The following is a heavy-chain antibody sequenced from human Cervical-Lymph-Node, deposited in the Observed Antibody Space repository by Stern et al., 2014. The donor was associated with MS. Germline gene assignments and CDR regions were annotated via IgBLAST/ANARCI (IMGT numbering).Heavy chain of an antibody. CDR3: ASYGSGSLNWFDP. D-gene: IGHD3-10*01. J-gene: IGHJ5*02. Sequence: QLQLQESGPGLVKPSETLSLTCTVSGGSISSYYWSWIRQPPGKGLEWIGYIYYSVSTNYNPSLKSRVTISVDTSKNQFSLKLSSVTAADTAVYYCASYGSGSLNWFDPWGQGTLVTVSS. CDR1: GGSISSYY. CDR2: IYYSVST. V-gene: IGHV4-59*01.